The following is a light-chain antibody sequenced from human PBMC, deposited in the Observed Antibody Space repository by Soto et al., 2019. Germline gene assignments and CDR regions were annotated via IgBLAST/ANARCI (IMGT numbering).Light chain of an antibody. V-gene: IGKV3-11*01. CDR3: QQRRHWPPIT. CDR1: QSIDSL. Sequence: VLTHSLAALFLSPGETATQSCRPSQSIDSLLAWYQHKPGQAPRLLMYDTSYRAIGIPARFSGSGSGTDFTLTISNLEPEDFAVYYCQQRRHWPPITFGQGTRLEIK. J-gene: IGKJ5*01. CDR2: DTS.